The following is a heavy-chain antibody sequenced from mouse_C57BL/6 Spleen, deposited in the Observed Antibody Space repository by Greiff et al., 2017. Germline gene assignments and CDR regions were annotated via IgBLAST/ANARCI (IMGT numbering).Heavy chain of an antibody. CDR1: GYTFTSYW. CDR2: IYPSDSET. D-gene: IGHD2-2*01. Sequence: VQLKQPGAELVRPGSSEKLSCKASGYTFTSYWMDWVKQRPGQGLEWIGNIYPSDSETHYNQKFKDKATLTVDKSSSTAYMQLSSLTSEDSAVYYCASSTMVTTRGFAYWGQGTLVTVSA. V-gene: IGHV1-61*01. CDR3: ASSTMVTTRGFAY. J-gene: IGHJ3*01.